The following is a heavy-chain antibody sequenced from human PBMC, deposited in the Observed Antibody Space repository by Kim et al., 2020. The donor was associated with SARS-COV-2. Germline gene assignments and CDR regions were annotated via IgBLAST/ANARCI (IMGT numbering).Heavy chain of an antibody. V-gene: IGHV3-48*04. Sequence: GGSLRLSCAASGFTFSSYSMNWVRQAPGKGLEWVSYISSSSSTIYYADSVKGRFTISRDNAKNSLYLQMNSLRAEDTAVYYCARGDRDYYDSSGFTPLDYWGQGTLVTVSS. D-gene: IGHD3-22*01. CDR1: GFTFSSYS. CDR2: ISSSSSTI. CDR3: ARGDRDYYDSSGFTPLDY. J-gene: IGHJ4*02.